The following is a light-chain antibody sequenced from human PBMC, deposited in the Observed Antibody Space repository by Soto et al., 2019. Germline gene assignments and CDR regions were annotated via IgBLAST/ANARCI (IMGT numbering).Light chain of an antibody. CDR3: QDYNSWT. Sequence: DIQITQSPSTLSASVGDRVTITCRASQSISTWLSWYQQKPGKAPKVLIYKASNLQSGVSSRFSGSGSGTEFTLTISSLQPDDFATYYCQDYNSWTFGQGTKVEI. V-gene: IGKV1-5*03. CDR1: QSISTW. CDR2: KAS. J-gene: IGKJ1*01.